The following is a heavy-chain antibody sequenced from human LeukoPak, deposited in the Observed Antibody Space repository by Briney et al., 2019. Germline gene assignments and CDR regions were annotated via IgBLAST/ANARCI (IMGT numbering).Heavy chain of an antibody. Sequence: GGSLRLSCAASGFTVSSNYMSWVRQAPGKGLEWVSIIYKDGSTYYADSVKGQFIISRDNSKNTLYLQINSLRVEDTAVYYCARGDYGFYWGQGTLVTVSS. D-gene: IGHD4-17*01. CDR2: IYKDGST. CDR3: ARGDYGFY. CDR1: GFTVSSNY. J-gene: IGHJ4*02. V-gene: IGHV3-53*01.